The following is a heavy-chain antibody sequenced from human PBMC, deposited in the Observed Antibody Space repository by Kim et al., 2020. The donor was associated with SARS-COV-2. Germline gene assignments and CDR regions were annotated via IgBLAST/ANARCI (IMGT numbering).Heavy chain of an antibody. CDR2: INHSGST. V-gene: IGHV4-34*01. D-gene: IGHD2-15*01. CDR3: ARRKVVAAIFDY. Sequence: SETLSLTCAVYGGSFSGYYWSWIRQPPGKGLEWIGEINHSGSTNYNPSLKSRVTISVDTSKNQFSLKLSSVTAADTAVYYCARRKVVAAIFDYWGQGTLVTVSS. CDR1: GGSFSGYY. J-gene: IGHJ4*02.